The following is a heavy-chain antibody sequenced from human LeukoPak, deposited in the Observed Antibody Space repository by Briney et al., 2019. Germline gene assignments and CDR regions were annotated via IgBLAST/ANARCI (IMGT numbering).Heavy chain of an antibody. CDR1: GFTFSIYG. Sequence: GGSLRLSCVASGFTFSIYGMHWVRQAPGKGLEWVAFIRYDGSNKYYADSVKGRVTISRDNSKNTLYLQMNSLRAEDTAVYYCARGSRNHYDYSGYYNYWGQGTLVTVSS. D-gene: IGHD3-22*01. J-gene: IGHJ4*02. V-gene: IGHV3-30*02. CDR2: IRYDGSNK. CDR3: ARGSRNHYDYSGYYNY.